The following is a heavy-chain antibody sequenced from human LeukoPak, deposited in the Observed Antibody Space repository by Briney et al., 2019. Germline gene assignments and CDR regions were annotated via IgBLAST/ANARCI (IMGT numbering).Heavy chain of an antibody. Sequence: ASVKVSCKASGGTFSSYAISWVRQAPGQGLEWTGRIIPILGIANYAQKFQGRVTITADKSTSTAYMELSSLRSEDTAVYYCARDLAAAGYSDYWGQGTLVTVSS. CDR2: IIPILGIA. D-gene: IGHD6-13*01. V-gene: IGHV1-69*04. CDR3: ARDLAAAGYSDY. J-gene: IGHJ4*02. CDR1: GGTFSSYA.